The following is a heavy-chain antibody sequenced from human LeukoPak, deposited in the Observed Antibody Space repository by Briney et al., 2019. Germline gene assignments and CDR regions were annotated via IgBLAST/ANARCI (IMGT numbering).Heavy chain of an antibody. CDR2: MNPNSGNT. V-gene: IGHV1-8*03. CDR1: GYTFTIYD. Sequence: ASVKVSCKASGYTFTIYDINWVRQATGQGLEWMGWMNPNSGNTGYAQKFQGRVTITGNTSISTAYMELSSLRSEDTAVYYCARGYCTSTSCHFDYWGQGTLVTVSS. D-gene: IGHD2-2*01. CDR3: ARGYCTSTSCHFDY. J-gene: IGHJ4*02.